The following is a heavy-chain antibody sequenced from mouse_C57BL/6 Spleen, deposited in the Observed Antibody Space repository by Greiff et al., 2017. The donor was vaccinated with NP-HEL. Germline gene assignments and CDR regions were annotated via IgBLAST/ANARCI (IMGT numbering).Heavy chain of an antibody. CDR2: IYPRDGST. CDR1: GYTFTDHT. V-gene: IGHV1-78*01. CDR3: SRCAYDSFYYFDY. D-gene: IGHD2-4*01. J-gene: IGHJ2*01. Sequence: VQLQQSDAELVKPGASVKISCKVSGYTFTDHTIHWMKQRPEQGLEWIGYIYPRDGSTKYNDKFKGNATLTADKSSSTAYMQLNSLTSEASVVYFCSRCAYDSFYYFDYWGQGTTLTVSS.